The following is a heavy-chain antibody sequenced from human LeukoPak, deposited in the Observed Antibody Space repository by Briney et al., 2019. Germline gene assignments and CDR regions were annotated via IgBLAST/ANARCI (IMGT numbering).Heavy chain of an antibody. V-gene: IGHV3-48*03. Sequence: GGSLRLSCAASGFTFSSYAMNWVRQAPGKGLYWVSYISPSGNTVYYADSVKGRFTISRDNAKNSLYLQLNSLRAEYTAVYYCVRFREGFDYWGRGMLVTVPP. J-gene: IGHJ4*02. CDR2: ISPSGNTV. CDR1: GFTFSSYA. CDR3: VRFREGFDY. D-gene: IGHD5-24*01.